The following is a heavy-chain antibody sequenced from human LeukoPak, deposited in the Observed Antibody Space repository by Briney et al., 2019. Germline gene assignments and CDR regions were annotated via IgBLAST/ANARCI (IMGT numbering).Heavy chain of an antibody. CDR2: ISWNSGSV. J-gene: IGHJ4*02. D-gene: IGHD3-10*01. V-gene: IGHV3-9*01. CDR1: GFTFDDYA. Sequence: GGSLRLSCAASGFTFDDYAMHWVRQAPGKGLEWVSGISWNSGSVGYADSVKGRFTISRDNAKNSLYLQMNSLRAEDTALYYCAKDYLRFGELSLFDYWGQGTLVTVSS. CDR3: AKDYLRFGELSLFDY.